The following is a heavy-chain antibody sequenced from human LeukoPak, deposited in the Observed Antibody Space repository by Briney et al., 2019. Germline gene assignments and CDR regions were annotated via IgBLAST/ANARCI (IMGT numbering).Heavy chain of an antibody. J-gene: IGHJ4*02. Sequence: GGTLRLSCAASGFTFSSYGMSWVRQAPGKGLEWVSAISGSGGSTYYADSVKGRFTISRDNSKNMLYLQMNSLRAEDTAVYYCAKDQADCSSTSCYERGFDYWGQGTLVTVSS. CDR2: ISGSGGST. CDR3: AKDQADCSSTSCYERGFDY. D-gene: IGHD2-2*01. CDR1: GFTFSSYG. V-gene: IGHV3-23*01.